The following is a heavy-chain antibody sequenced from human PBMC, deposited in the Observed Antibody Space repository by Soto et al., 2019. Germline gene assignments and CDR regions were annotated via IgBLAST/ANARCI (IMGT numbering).Heavy chain of an antibody. Sequence: QVQLVQSGAEVKKPGASVKVSCKASGYTFTSYAMHWVRQAPGQRLEWMGWINAGNGNTKYSQKFQGRVTITRDTSASTAHMELSSLRSEDTAVYYCARPAEGGYNYGYWGQGTLVSFSS. CDR2: INAGNGNT. V-gene: IGHV1-3*01. CDR1: GYTFTSYA. J-gene: IGHJ4*02. CDR3: ARPAEGGYNYGY. D-gene: IGHD5-12*01.